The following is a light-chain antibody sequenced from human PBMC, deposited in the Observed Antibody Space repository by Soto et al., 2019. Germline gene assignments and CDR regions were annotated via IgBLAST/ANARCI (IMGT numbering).Light chain of an antibody. V-gene: IGKV1-5*03. CDR3: HQYSGLYT. J-gene: IGKJ2*01. Sequence: DIQMTQSPSALSASVGDRVTITCRASQSISRWLAWYQQKPGKAPKLLIYKASSLQGGVPSRFSGSGSGTEFTLTSSGLQPDDVATYYGHQYSGLYTVGQGTKLEI. CDR2: KAS. CDR1: QSISRW.